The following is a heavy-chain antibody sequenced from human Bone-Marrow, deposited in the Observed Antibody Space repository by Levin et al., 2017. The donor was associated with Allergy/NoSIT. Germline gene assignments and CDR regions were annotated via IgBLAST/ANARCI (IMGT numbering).Heavy chain of an antibody. CDR2: IWFDGSNK. Sequence: SCAASGFPFNTYAMHWVRQAPGKGLEWVALIWFDGSNKYYADSVKGRFTISRDNSKNTLYLQMNSLRAEDTAIYYCTREKYTAGWYYFDFWGQGTLATVSS. J-gene: IGHJ4*02. CDR1: GFPFNTYA. CDR3: TREKYTAGWYYFDF. V-gene: IGHV3-33*01. D-gene: IGHD6-19*01.